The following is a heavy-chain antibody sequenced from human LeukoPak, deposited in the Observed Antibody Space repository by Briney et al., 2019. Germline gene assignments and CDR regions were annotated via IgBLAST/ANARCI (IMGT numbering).Heavy chain of an antibody. V-gene: IGHV3-23*01. J-gene: IGHJ5*02. Sequence: PGGSLRLSCAASGFPFSSYAMGWVRQAPGKGLEWVSSIRGNGERTFYADSVKGRFTISRDNSKNTLYLQMNSLRAEDTAVYYCAKEILCSKFVGSCHNWFDPWGQGTLVTVSS. CDR3: AKEILCSKFVGSCHNWFDP. CDR2: IRGNGERT. D-gene: IGHD2-15*01. CDR1: GFPFSSYA.